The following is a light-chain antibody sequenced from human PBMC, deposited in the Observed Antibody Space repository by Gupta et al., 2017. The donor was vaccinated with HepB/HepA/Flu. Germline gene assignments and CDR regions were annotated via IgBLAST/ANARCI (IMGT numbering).Light chain of an antibody. V-gene: IGKV3-15*01. Sequence: EIVMTQSSATLSVSPGERATLSCRAGQSVSSNRAWCQQKPGQAPRLLIYGASTRGTGIPAWCCGGGSGTELTLTISSLLSEDFAVYYCQQYNNWPPLTFGGGTKVEIK. CDR2: GAS. CDR3: QQYNNWPPLT. J-gene: IGKJ4*01. CDR1: QSVSSN.